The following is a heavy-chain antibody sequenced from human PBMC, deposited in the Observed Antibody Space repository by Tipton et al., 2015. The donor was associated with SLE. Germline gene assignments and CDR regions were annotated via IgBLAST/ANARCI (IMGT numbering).Heavy chain of an antibody. Sequence: TLSLTCTVSGGFISSSTSYWGWIRQSPGKGLEWIGSMYYSGNSYNNPSLKSRVTISVDRSQNQFSLRLSSVSAADTAVYYCASDYSNSDYSYYYMDVWGKGTTVTVSS. CDR2: MYYSGNS. D-gene: IGHD4-11*01. CDR1: GGFISSSTSY. CDR3: ASDYSNSDYSYYYMDV. V-gene: IGHV4-39*07. J-gene: IGHJ6*03.